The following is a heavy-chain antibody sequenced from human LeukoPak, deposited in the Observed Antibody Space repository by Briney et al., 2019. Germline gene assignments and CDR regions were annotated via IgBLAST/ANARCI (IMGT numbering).Heavy chain of an antibody. D-gene: IGHD5-18*01. J-gene: IGHJ3*02. CDR1: GFTFSSYA. V-gene: IGHV3-23*01. CDR3: AKAGGYSYGSGDAFDI. Sequence: GGSLRPSCAASGFTFSSYAMSWVRQAPGKGLEWVSAISGSGGSTYYADSVKGRFTISRDNSKNTLYLQMNSLRAEDTAVYYCAKAGGYSYGSGDAFDIWGQGTMVTVSS. CDR2: ISGSGGST.